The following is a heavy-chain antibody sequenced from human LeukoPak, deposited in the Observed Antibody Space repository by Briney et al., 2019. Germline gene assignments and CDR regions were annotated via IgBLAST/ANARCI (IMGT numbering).Heavy chain of an antibody. CDR1: GYTFTGYY. V-gene: IGHV1-2*02. CDR3: ARDLDGLRFLEWLLPQDY. CDR2: INPNSGGT. Sequence: ASVKVSCKASGYTFTGYYMHGVRQAPGQGLEWMGWINPNSGGTNYAQKFQGRVTMTRDTSISTAYMELSRLRSDDTAVYYCARDLDGLRFLEWLLPQDYWGQGTLVTVSS. J-gene: IGHJ4*02. D-gene: IGHD3-3*01.